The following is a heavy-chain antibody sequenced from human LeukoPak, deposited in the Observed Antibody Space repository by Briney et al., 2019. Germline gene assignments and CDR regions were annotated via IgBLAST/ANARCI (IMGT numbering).Heavy chain of an antibody. J-gene: IGHJ5*02. CDR3: ARYYSSGYWWFDP. CDR1: GYTFTGYY. CDR2: INPNSGGT. Sequence: ASVKVSCKASGYTFTGYYMHWVRQAPGQGLEWMGRINPNSGGTNYAQKFQGRVTMTGDTSISTAYMELSRLRSDDTAVYHCARYYSSGYWWFDPWGQGTLVTVSS. V-gene: IGHV1-2*06. D-gene: IGHD3-22*01.